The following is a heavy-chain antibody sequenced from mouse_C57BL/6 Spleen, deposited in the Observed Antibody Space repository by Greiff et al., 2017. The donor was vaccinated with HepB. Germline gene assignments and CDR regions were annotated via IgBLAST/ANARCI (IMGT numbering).Heavy chain of an antibody. V-gene: IGHV10-1*01. CDR3: VRRGHYGSSFDY. Sequence: EVKLVESGGGLVQPKGSLKLSCAASGFSFNTYAMNWVRQAPGKGVEWVARIRSKSNNYATYYADSVKDRFTISRDDSESMLYLQMNNLKTEDTAMYYCVRRGHYGSSFDYWGQGTTLTVSS. CDR2: IRSKSNNYAT. J-gene: IGHJ2*01. CDR1: GFSFNTYA. D-gene: IGHD1-1*01.